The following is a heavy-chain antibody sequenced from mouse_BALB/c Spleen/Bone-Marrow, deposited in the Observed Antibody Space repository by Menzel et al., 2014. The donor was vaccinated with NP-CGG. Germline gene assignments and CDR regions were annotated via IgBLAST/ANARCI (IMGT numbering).Heavy chain of an antibody. CDR2: IYPGDGDT. D-gene: IGHD2-1*01. J-gene: IGHJ2*01. CDR1: GYAFSSSR. CDR3: VRGGNYRFDY. Sequence: QVQLQQSGPELVKPGASVKISCKASGYAFSSSRMNWVKQRPGQGLEWIGRIYPGDGDTNYNGKFKGKATLTADKSSSTAYMQLSSLTSVDSAVCFCVRGGNYRFDYWGQGTTLTVSS. V-gene: IGHV1-82*01.